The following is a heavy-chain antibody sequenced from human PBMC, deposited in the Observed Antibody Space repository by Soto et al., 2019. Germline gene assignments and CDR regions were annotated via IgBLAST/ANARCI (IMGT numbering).Heavy chain of an antibody. CDR2: ISAYNGNT. CDR1: AYTFTSYV. V-gene: IGHV1-18*01. Sequence: SVNGSCNASAYTFTSYVVSWVRQAPGQGLEWMGWISAYNGNTNYAQKLQGRVTMTTDTSTSTAYMELRSLRSDDTAVYYCATTGIIPNFIVSWGPRTQVTVSS. CDR3: ATTGIIPNFIVS. J-gene: IGHJ4*02. D-gene: IGHD2-21*01.